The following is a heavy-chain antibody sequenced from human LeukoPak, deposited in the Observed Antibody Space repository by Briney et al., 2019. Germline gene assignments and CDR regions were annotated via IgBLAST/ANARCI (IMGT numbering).Heavy chain of an antibody. CDR1: RYTLTELS. Sequence: ASVKVSCKVSRYTLTELSMHWVRQAPGKGLEWMGGFDPEDSETIYAQKFQGRVTMTEDTSTDTAYMELSSLRSEDTAVYYCATHPLRYCSSTSCKGSFDYWGQGTLVTVSS. CDR3: ATHPLRYCSSTSCKGSFDY. CDR2: FDPEDSET. V-gene: IGHV1-24*01. D-gene: IGHD2-2*01. J-gene: IGHJ4*02.